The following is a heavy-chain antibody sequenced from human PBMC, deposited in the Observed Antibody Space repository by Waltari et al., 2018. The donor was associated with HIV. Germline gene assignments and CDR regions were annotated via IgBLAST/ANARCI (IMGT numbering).Heavy chain of an antibody. D-gene: IGHD5-18*01. Sequence: EVQLSDSGGGLVQPGGSLKLSCVASGFDFNIFALYWVRQAAGQGLEWVSGMSGSGTKTFFAGSVEGRFTISRDSSKNTLYLQMNSLRAEDTAVYYCAKTKGYDYGFYFDSWGQGTLVSVSS. CDR2: MSGSGTKT. CDR1: GFDFNIFA. J-gene: IGHJ4*02. CDR3: AKTKGYDYGFYFDS. V-gene: IGHV3-23*01.